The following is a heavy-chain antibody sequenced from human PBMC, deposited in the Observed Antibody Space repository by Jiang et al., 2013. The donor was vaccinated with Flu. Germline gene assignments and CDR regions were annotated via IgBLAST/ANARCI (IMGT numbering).Heavy chain of an antibody. CDR1: GFTFSSSA. Sequence: VQLVESGGGLVQPGGSLRLSCAASGFTFSSSAMSWVRQAPGKGLEWVSAISGGGESTYYADSVKGRFTISRDNFKNTVFLQMNSLRAEDTATYYCAKLGDYFDSSGFFDYWGQGTLVTVSS. J-gene: IGHJ4*02. CDR2: ISGGGEST. D-gene: IGHD3-22*01. CDR3: AKLGDYFDSSGFFDY. V-gene: IGHV3-23*04.